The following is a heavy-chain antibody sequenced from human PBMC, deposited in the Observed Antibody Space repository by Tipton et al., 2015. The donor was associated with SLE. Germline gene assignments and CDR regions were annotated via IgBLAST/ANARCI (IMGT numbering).Heavy chain of an antibody. D-gene: IGHD2-15*01. CDR1: GGSVSSSSYY. CDR2: IYYSGTT. Sequence: TLSLTCIVSGGSVSSSSYYWGWIRQPPGKGLEWIGSIYYSGTTYYNPSLKSRVTISVDTSKNQFSLQLSSVTAADTAVYYCATKERCRGGSCYHYWGQGTLVTVSS. CDR3: ATKERCRGGSCYHY. V-gene: IGHV4-39*07. J-gene: IGHJ4*02.